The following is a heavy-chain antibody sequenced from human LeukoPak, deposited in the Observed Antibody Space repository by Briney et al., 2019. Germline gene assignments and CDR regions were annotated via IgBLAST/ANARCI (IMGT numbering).Heavy chain of an antibody. V-gene: IGHV1-46*01. J-gene: IGHJ4*02. D-gene: IGHD3-3*01. CDR2: INPSGGST. CDR1: GYTFTSYY. Sequence: ASVKVSCKASGYTFTSYYMHWVRQAPGQGLEWMGIINPSGGSTSYAQKFQGRVTMTRDMSTSTVYMELSSLRSEDTAVYYCAREPHDFWSGYYIRGSWYFDYWGQGTLVTVSS. CDR3: AREPHDFWSGYYIRGSWYFDY.